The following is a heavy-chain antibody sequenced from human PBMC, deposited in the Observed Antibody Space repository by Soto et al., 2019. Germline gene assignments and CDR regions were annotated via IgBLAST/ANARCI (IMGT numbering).Heavy chain of an antibody. CDR1: GYSCTSYW. J-gene: IGHJ6*03. CDR3: ARDSGSNDYYMDV. D-gene: IGHD3-10*01. CDR2: IYPGDSDT. V-gene: IGHV5-51*01. Sequence: GESLKISCKGSGYSCTSYWIGWVRQMPGKGLEWMGIIYPGDSDTRYSPSFQGQVTISADKSISTAYLQWSSLKASDTAMYYCARDSGSNDYYMDVWGKGTTVTVSS.